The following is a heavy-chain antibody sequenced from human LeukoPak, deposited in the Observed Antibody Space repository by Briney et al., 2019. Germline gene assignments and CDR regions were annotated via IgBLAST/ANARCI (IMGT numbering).Heavy chain of an antibody. J-gene: IGHJ4*02. Sequence: QPGGSLRLSRAASGFTFSNYAMTWVRQAPGKGLEWVAAIGVSDTYTYYADSVKGRFTISRDNAKNSLYLQMNSLRAEDTALYYCAKDRRSAVTTIFDYWGQGTLVTVSS. CDR2: IGVSDTYT. V-gene: IGHV3-23*01. CDR3: AKDRRSAVTTIFDY. CDR1: GFTFSNYA. D-gene: IGHD4-17*01.